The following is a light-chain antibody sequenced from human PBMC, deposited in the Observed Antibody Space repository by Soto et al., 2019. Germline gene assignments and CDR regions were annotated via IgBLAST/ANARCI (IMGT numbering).Light chain of an antibody. CDR3: CSYAGSYTLV. CDR1: SSDVGGYNY. J-gene: IGLJ2*01. CDR2: DVS. Sequence: QSALTQPRSVSGSPAQSVTISCTGTSSDVGGYNYVSWYQQHPGKAPKLMIYDVSKRPSGVPGRFSGSKSGSTASLTISGLQAEDEADYYCCSYAGSYTLVFGGGPQLTVL. V-gene: IGLV2-11*01.